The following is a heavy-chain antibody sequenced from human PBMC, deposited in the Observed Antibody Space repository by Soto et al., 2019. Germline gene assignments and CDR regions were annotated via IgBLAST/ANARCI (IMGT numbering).Heavy chain of an antibody. CDR2: INPNSGTT. J-gene: IGHJ6*02. Sequence: QVQLVQSWAEVKKPGASVKVSCKASGYTFTDYYMHWVRQAPGQRLEWMGWINPNSGTTNYAQKFQGWVTMTRDTSITTVYMEVSRLRSDDTAVYYCARVPRGVYYGMDVWGQGTTVTVSS. D-gene: IGHD3-10*01. CDR1: GYTFTDYY. V-gene: IGHV1-2*04. CDR3: ARVPRGVYYGMDV.